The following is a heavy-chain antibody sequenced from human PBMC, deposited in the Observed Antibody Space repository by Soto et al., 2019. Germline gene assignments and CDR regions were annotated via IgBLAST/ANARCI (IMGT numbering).Heavy chain of an antibody. J-gene: IGHJ4*02. V-gene: IGHV4-59*01. CDR3: ARGVDTAMVTPYYFDY. Sequence: SETLSLTCTVSGGSISSYYWSWIRQPPGKGLEWIGYIYYSGSTNYNPSLKSRVTISVDTSKNQFSLKRSSVTAADTAVYYCARGVDTAMVTPYYFDYWGQGTLVTVSS. CDR1: GGSISSYY. CDR2: IYYSGST. D-gene: IGHD5-18*01.